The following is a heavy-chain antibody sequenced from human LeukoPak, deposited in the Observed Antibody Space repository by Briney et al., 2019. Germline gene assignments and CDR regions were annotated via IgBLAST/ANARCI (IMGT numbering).Heavy chain of an antibody. J-gene: IGHJ4*02. D-gene: IGHD3-22*01. CDR1: GGSISSYY. V-gene: IGHV4-59*01. CDR3: ARSPGYYYDSSGYFGY. CDR2: IYYSGST. Sequence: PSETLSLTCTVSGGSISSYYWSWIPQPPGKGLEWIGYIYYSGSTNYNPPLKSRVTISVDTSKNQFSLKLSSVTSADTAVYYCARSPGYYYDSSGYFGYWGQGTLVTVSS.